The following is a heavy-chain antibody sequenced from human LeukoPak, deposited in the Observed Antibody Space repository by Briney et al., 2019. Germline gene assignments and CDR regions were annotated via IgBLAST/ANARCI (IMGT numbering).Heavy chain of an antibody. D-gene: IGHD5-24*01. J-gene: IGHJ4*02. CDR1: GYTFNSYA. V-gene: IGHV1-3*03. CDR3: VIRDGYTDH. CDR2: INPANGYT. Sequence: ASVKVSCKASGYTFNSYAMHWVRQAPGQTLEWLGWINPANGYTKYSQQIQGRVTITRDISASTAYMELSSLRSEDKAVYYCVIRDGYTDHWGQGTLVTVSS.